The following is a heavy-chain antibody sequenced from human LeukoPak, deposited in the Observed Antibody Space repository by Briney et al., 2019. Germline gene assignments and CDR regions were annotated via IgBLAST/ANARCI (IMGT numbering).Heavy chain of an antibody. V-gene: IGHV3-15*01. Sequence: PGGSLRLSCAASGFTFSNAWMSWVRQAPGKGLEWVGRIKSKTDGGTTDYAAPVKGRFTISRDDSKNTLYLQMNSLKTEDTAVYYCTTAPPHYDFWSGYNCYFDYWGQGTLVTVSS. CDR3: TTAPPHYDFWSGYNCYFDY. CDR2: IKSKTDGGTT. D-gene: IGHD3-3*01. CDR1: GFTFSNAW. J-gene: IGHJ4*02.